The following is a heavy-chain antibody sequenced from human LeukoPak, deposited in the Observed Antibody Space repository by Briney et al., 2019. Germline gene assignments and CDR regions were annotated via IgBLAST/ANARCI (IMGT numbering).Heavy chain of an antibody. Sequence: ASVKVSCKASGYTFTGYYMHWVRQAPGQGLEWMGWINPNSGGTNYAQKFQGRVTMTRDTSISTAYMELSRLRSDDTAVYYCARDLKGYNWNAFDYWGQGTLVTVSS. D-gene: IGHD1-1*01. CDR3: ARDLKGYNWNAFDY. V-gene: IGHV1-2*02. CDR2: INPNSGGT. J-gene: IGHJ4*02. CDR1: GYTFTGYY.